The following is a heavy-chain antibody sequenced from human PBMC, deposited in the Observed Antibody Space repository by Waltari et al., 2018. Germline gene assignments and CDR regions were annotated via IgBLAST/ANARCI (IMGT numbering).Heavy chain of an antibody. Sequence: EVQLVVSGGGLVQPGGSLRLSCAASGFTFSSYWMNWVRQAPGKGLEWVANIKQDGSEKYYVDSVKGRFTISRDNAKNSLFLQMNSLRAEDTAVYYCARGQYSSGWFVDYWGQGTLVTVSS. CDR1: GFTFSSYW. D-gene: IGHD6-19*01. V-gene: IGHV3-7*01. J-gene: IGHJ4*02. CDR3: ARGQYSSGWFVDY. CDR2: IKQDGSEK.